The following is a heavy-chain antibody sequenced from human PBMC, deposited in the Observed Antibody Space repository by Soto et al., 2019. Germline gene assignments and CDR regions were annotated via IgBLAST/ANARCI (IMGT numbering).Heavy chain of an antibody. Sequence: EVQLVESGGGLVQPGGSLKLSCAASGFTFSGSAMHWVRQASGKGLEWVGRIRSKANSYATAYAASVKGRFTISRDDSKNTAYLQMNSLKAEDTAVYYCTHSSGWLDVWGQGTTVTVSS. CDR1: GFTFSGSA. J-gene: IGHJ6*02. CDR3: THSSGWLDV. V-gene: IGHV3-73*01. D-gene: IGHD6-19*01. CDR2: IRSKANSYAT.